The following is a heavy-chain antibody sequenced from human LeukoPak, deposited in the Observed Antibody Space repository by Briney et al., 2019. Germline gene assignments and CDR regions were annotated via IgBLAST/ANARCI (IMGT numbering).Heavy chain of an antibody. CDR3: ARGVTWEYDAFDI. V-gene: IGHV3-48*01. CDR2: ISSSSSTI. D-gene: IGHD1-26*01. J-gene: IGHJ3*02. Sequence: GGSLRLSCAASGFTFSSYSMNWVRQAPGKGLEWVSYISSSSSTIYYADSVKGRFTISRDNAKNSLYLQMNSLRAEDTAVYYCARGVTWEYDAFDIWGQGTMVTVSS. CDR1: GFTFSSYS.